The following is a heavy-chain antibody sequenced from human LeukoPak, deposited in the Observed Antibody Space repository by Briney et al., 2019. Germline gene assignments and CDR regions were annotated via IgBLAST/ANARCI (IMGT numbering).Heavy chain of an antibody. J-gene: IGHJ5*02. CDR2: INHSGST. D-gene: IGHD6-6*01. V-gene: IGHV4-34*01. CDR3: ARGGAARRQPQFDP. CDR1: GGSFSGYY. Sequence: PETLSLTCAVYGGSFSGYYWSWIRQPPGKGLEWIGEINHSGSTNYNPSLKSRVTISVDTSKNQFSLKLSSVTAADTAVYYCARGGAARRQPQFDPWGQGTLVTVSS.